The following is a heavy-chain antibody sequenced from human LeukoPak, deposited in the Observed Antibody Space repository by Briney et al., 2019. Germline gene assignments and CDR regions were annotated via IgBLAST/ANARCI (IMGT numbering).Heavy chain of an antibody. CDR3: ARDGGFTRGWTYGAGDY. CDR2: ISNYGSEK. CDR1: GFTFSSYV. Sequence: PGRSLRLSCAASGFTFSSYVMHWVRQAPGKGLECVAVISNYGSEKYYADSVKGRYTISRDNSNNTLYLQMNSLGPEDTALYYCARDGGFTRGWTYGAGDYWGQGTLVGVSS. J-gene: IGHJ4*02. V-gene: IGHV3-30*04. D-gene: IGHD3-10*01.